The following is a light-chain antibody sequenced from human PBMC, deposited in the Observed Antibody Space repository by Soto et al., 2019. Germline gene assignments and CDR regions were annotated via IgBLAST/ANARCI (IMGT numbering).Light chain of an antibody. CDR1: KLGDKY. Sequence: SYVLTQPPAVSVAPGHTASITCSGDKLGDKYACWYQQKPGQSPVLVIYQDNKRPSGIPERFSGSNSGNTATLTISGTQAMDEADYYCQAWASSPAPSGFGTGTKVPV. CDR3: QAWASSPAPSG. CDR2: QDN. J-gene: IGLJ1*01. V-gene: IGLV3-1*01.